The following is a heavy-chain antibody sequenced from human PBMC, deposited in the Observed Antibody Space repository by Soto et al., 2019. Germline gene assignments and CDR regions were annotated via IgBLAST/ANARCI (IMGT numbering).Heavy chain of an antibody. Sequence: EVQLLESGGGLVQPGGSLRLSCAASGLTFSSYAISWVRQAPGKGLEWVSTISGSGDNTYYADSVKGRFTISRDNSKNTLYLQVNSLRAEDTAVYYCATGRGNWGRFDYWGQGTLVTVSS. CDR3: ATGRGNWGRFDY. D-gene: IGHD7-27*01. J-gene: IGHJ4*02. CDR1: GLTFSSYA. CDR2: ISGSGDNT. V-gene: IGHV3-23*01.